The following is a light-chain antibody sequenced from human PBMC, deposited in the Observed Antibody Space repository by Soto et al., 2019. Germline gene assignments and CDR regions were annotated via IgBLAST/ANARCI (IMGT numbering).Light chain of an antibody. CDR1: SSDVGNYKY. J-gene: IGLJ1*01. V-gene: IGLV2-14*01. Sequence: QSLPTQPASVSASPGQSITVTRTETSSDVGNYKYVSWYQQHPGKAPKVMIYEVSNRPSGVSNRFSGSKSGNTASLTISGLLADDETDYYCFSYTSSGTYVLGTGTKV. CDR3: FSYTSSGTYV. CDR2: EVS.